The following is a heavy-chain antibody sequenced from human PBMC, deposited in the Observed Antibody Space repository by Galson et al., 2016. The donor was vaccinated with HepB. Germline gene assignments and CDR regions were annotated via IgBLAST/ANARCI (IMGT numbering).Heavy chain of an antibody. V-gene: IGHV1-69*13. Sequence: SVKVSCKASGGTFSNYAISWVRQAPGQGLEWMGGIIPMFGTTQYGQNFQGRVAITADESTRTAYLELSRLRSEDTAVYYCARVPLGYFDYWGQGTLVTVSS. D-gene: IGHD7-27*01. CDR1: GGTFSNYA. CDR3: ARVPLGYFDY. J-gene: IGHJ4*02. CDR2: IIPMFGTT.